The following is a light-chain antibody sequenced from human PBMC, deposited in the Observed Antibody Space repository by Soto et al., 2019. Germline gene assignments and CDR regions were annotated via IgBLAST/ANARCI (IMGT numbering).Light chain of an antibody. V-gene: IGKV3D-15*01. CDR1: QRVDND. J-gene: IGKJ4*01. CDR3: QQYNNWPLT. CDR2: DAS. Sequence: EIVMTQSPATLSVSPGDIATLSCRASQRVDNDLAWYQQKPGQPPRLLIYDASTRATGIPARFSGSQSGTEFTLTISSLLSEDFAVYSCQQYNNWPLTFGGGTKVEIK.